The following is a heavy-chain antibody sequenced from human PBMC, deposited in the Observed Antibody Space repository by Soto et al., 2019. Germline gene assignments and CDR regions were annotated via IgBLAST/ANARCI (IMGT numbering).Heavy chain of an antibody. CDR3: ARCFYYDSSGLDY. CDR1: GFTFSSYA. Sequence: QVQLVESGGGVVQPGRSLRLSCAASGFTFSSYAMHWVRQAPGKGLEWVAVISYDGSNKYYADSVKGRFTISSDNSKNTLYLQMTSLRAEDTAVYYCARCFYYDSSGLDYWGQGTLVTVSS. J-gene: IGHJ4*02. V-gene: IGHV3-30-3*01. D-gene: IGHD3-22*01. CDR2: ISYDGSNK.